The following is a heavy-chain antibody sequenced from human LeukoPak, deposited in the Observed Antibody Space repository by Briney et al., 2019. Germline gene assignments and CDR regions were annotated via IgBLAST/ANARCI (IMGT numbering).Heavy chain of an antibody. Sequence: EASVKVSCTASGYTFTSYYMHWVRQAPGQGLEWMGIISTSGGNTGYAQKFQGRIIMTRDTSTSTVYLDLSSLRSDDTAVYYCARVWVGATKAGYGYWGQGTLSPSPQ. CDR2: ISTSGGNT. CDR3: ARVWVGATKAGYGY. J-gene: IGHJ4*02. CDR1: GYTFTSYY. D-gene: IGHD1-26*01. V-gene: IGHV1-46*01.